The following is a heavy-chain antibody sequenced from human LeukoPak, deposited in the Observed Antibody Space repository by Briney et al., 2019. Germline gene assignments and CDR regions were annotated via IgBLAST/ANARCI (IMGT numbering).Heavy chain of an antibody. V-gene: IGHV4-4*07. CDR1: GASISDNA. J-gene: IGHJ3*02. CDR3: ARDDKGYYDSRWTAFDI. D-gene: IGHD3-22*01. CDR2: VFSSGGT. Sequence: SETLSLTCSVSGASISDNAWSWVRQPAGRGLEWIGRVFSSGGTLYIPSLNGRVTMSVDASKNQLSLKVTSVTVADTAVYYCARDDKGYYDSRWTAFDIWGQGTVVTVSS.